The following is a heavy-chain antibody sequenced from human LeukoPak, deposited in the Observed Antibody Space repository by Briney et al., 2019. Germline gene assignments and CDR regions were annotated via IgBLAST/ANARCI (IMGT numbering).Heavy chain of an antibody. V-gene: IGHV5-51*01. CDR1: GYSFTSYW. CDR3: ARLPRYCSSTSCHFDY. CDR2: IHPGDSDT. J-gene: IGHJ4*02. Sequence: GESLKISCKGSGYSFTSYWIGWVRQMPGKGLEWMGIIHPGDSDTRYSPSFQGQVTISADKSISTAYLQRSSLKASDTAMYYCARLPRYCSSTSCHFDYWGQGTLVTVSS. D-gene: IGHD2-2*01.